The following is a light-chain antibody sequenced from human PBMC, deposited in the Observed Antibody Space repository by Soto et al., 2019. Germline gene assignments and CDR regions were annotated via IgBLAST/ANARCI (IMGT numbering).Light chain of an antibody. CDR3: TSYTSSSSYVV. V-gene: IGLV2-14*01. Sequence: QSALTQPASVSGSPGQSITISCTGTSSDVGGYNYVSWYQQHPGKAPKLMIYEVSNRPSGVSNRFSASKSGNTASLTISGLQAEAEADYYCTSYTSSSSYVVFGGGTKVTVL. CDR1: SSDVGGYNY. J-gene: IGLJ2*01. CDR2: EVS.